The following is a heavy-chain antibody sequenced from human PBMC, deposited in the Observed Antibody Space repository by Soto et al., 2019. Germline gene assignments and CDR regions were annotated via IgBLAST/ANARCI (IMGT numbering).Heavy chain of an antibody. J-gene: IGHJ6*02. CDR2: ISFDGTNK. CDR3: ATDLGAAVPPYGIDV. Sequence: QPGGSLRLSCAASGFTFSSYAMHWVRQAPGKGLECVAVISFDGTNKYYADSVRGRFTISRDNSKDTLHLQINSLRGEDTAVYYCATDLGAAVPPYGIDVWGQGTTVTVSS. D-gene: IGHD6-13*01. V-gene: IGHV3-30-3*01. CDR1: GFTFSSYA.